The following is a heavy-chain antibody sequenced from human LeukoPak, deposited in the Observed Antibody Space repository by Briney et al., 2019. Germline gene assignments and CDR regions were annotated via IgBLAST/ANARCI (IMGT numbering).Heavy chain of an antibody. V-gene: IGHV3-33*08. J-gene: IGHJ4*02. CDR3: ARDPARWHFYY. Sequence: GGSLRLSCAASGFTVSSNYMTWVRQAPGKGLEWVAVIWYDGSNKYYADSVKGRFTISRDNSKNTLYLQMNSLRAEDTAVYYCARDPARWHFYYWGQGTLVTVSS. D-gene: IGHD4-23*01. CDR1: GFTVSSNY. CDR2: IWYDGSNK.